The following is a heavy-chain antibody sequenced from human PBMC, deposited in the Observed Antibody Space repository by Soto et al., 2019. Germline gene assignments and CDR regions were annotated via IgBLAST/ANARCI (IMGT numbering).Heavy chain of an antibody. J-gene: IGHJ4*02. D-gene: IGHD3-3*01. CDR1: GYTFTGYY. V-gene: IGHV1-2*02. CDR2: INPNSGGT. CDR3: ARVIPPPKVLRFLEWPNHPFDY. Sequence: AAVKVSCKASGYTFTGYYMHWVRQAPGQGLEWMGWINPNSGGTNYAQKFQGRVTMTRDTSISTAYMELSRLRSDDTAVYYCARVIPPPKVLRFLEWPNHPFDYWGQGTLVTVSS.